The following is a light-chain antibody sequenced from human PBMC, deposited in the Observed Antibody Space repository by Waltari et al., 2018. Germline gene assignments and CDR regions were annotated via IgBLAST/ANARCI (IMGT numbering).Light chain of an antibody. J-gene: IGLJ2*01. CDR2: AVS. CDR1: SSDVGGYNY. CDR3: SSYTSGSTVI. Sequence: QSALTQPASVSGSPGQSIAISCTGTSSDVGGYNYVPWYQQSPGRAPKLMISAVSKRPSGVSNRFSGSKSGNTASLTISGLQAADEADYYCSSYTSGSTVIFGGGTKLTVL. V-gene: IGLV2-14*03.